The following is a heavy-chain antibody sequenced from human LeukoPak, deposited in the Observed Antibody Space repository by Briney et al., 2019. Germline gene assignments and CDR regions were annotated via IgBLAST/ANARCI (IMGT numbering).Heavy chain of an antibody. V-gene: IGHV4-38-2*02. CDR3: ARGKPSYGSGTFYRPLEPNYMDV. CDR1: GYSISSGYY. CDR2: FDQSGST. D-gene: IGHD3-10*01. J-gene: IGHJ6*03. Sequence: PSETLSLTCTVSGYSISSGYYWGCIRQPPGKGLEWIGSFDQSGSTYYNPSLKRRVTISVDTSKNQFSLKLSSVTAADTAVYYCARGKPSYGSGTFYRPLEPNYMDVWGKGTTVTVSS.